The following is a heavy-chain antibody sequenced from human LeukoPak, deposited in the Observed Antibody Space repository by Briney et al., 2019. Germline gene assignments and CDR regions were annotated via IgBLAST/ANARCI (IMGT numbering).Heavy chain of an antibody. CDR1: GFTFSSYA. Sequence: SGGSLRLSCAASGFTFSSYAMSWVRQAPGKGLERVANIKKDGGETYYMESVKGRFTISRDNARNSLYLQMNSLTVEDTAVYYCARDMGWQQFDQWGQGTLVTVSS. V-gene: IGHV3-7*01. J-gene: IGHJ4*02. CDR3: ARDMGWQQFDQ. CDR2: IKKDGGET. D-gene: IGHD5-24*01.